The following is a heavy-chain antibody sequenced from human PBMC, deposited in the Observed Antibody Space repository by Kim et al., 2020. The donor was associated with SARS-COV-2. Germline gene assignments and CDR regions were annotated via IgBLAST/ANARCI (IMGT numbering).Heavy chain of an antibody. CDR3: VRERGGRLLFEY. J-gene: IGHJ4*02. Sequence: SETLSLTCTVSGGSVSSDNYYWSWIRQPPGKGLDYIGYLFHTGSTHYNPSLKSRVTMSVDTSKNQFSLILRSVTAADAAVYYCVRERGGRLLFEYWGQGTLVTVSS. CDR1: GGSVSSDNYY. D-gene: IGHD1-1*01. CDR2: LFHTGST. V-gene: IGHV4-61*01.